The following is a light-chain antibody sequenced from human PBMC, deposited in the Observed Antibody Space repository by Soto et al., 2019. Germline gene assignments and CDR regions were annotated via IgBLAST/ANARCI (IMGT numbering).Light chain of an antibody. CDR3: QQYNTYSWT. CDR2: KAS. Sequence: DLQMTQSPSTLSASVGDRVTITCRASQSINNWLAWYQQKPGKAPKLLIYKASALQSGVPSRFSGSESGTEFALTINSLQPDDFATYYCQQYNTYSWTFGQGTKVEIK. V-gene: IGKV1-5*03. CDR1: QSINNW. J-gene: IGKJ1*01.